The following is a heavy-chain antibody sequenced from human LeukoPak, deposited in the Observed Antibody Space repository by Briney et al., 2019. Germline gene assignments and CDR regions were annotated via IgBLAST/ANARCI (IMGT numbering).Heavy chain of an antibody. CDR3: ARGFFTYYYGSGSYYNE. Sequence: ASVKVSCKASGYIFTGYYMHWVRQAPGQGLEWMGWINPNSGGTNYAQKFQGRVTMTRDTSISTAYMELSRLRSDDTAVYYCARGFFTYYYGSGSYYNEWGQGTLVTVSS. J-gene: IGHJ4*02. CDR1: GYIFTGYY. CDR2: INPNSGGT. V-gene: IGHV1-2*02. D-gene: IGHD3-10*01.